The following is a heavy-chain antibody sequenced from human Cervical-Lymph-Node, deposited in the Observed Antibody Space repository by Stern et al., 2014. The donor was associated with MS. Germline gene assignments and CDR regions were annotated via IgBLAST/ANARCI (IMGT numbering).Heavy chain of an antibody. Sequence: QVQLVQSGAEVKKPGSSVKVSCKVSGGTFSSYAVSWVRQAPGQGLEWMGGVRPVFTTPNYAQKFQGRVTVTADESTSTVYMELSNLTSEDTAIYYCARETRSGYNFDYWGQGALVTVSS. D-gene: IGHD5-24*01. J-gene: IGHJ4*02. CDR2: VRPVFTTP. CDR3: ARETRSGYNFDY. V-gene: IGHV1-69*01. CDR1: GGTFSSYA.